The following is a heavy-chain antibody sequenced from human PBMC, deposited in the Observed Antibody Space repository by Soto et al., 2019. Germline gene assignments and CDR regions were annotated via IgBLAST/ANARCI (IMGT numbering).Heavy chain of an antibody. CDR1: GYTFTSYD. CDR2: MNPNSGNT. J-gene: IGHJ6*02. CDR3: ATIDYYYYGMDV. Sequence: ASVKVSCKASGYTFTSYDINWVRQATGQGLEWMGWMNPNSGNTGYAQKFQGRVTMTRNTSISTAYMELSSLRSEDTAVYYCATIDYYYYGMDVWGQGTTVTVSS. D-gene: IGHD3-9*01. V-gene: IGHV1-8*01.